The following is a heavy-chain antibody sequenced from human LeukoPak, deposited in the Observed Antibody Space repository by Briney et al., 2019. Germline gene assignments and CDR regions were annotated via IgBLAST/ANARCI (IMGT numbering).Heavy chain of an antibody. J-gene: IGHJ4*02. D-gene: IGHD3-22*01. V-gene: IGHV4-34*01. CDR2: INHSGST. Sequence: PSETLSLTCAVYGGSFSGYYWSWIRQPPGKGLEGIGEINHSGSTNYNPSLESRVTISVDTSKNQFSLKLSSVTAADTAVYYCARAFYYVSRAFDYWGEGPLLTVSS. CDR3: ARAFYYVSRAFDY. CDR1: GGSFSGYY.